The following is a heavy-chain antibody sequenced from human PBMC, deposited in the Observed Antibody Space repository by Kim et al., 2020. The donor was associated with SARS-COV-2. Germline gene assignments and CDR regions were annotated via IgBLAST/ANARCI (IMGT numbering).Heavy chain of an antibody. CDR3: ARRGDY. Sequence: YYDGSTSYNPSLNSRVTITIDTSRDQFALTLTSVTAADTAVYYYARRGDYWGQGTLVTVSS. V-gene: IGHV4-39*01. CDR2: YYDGST. J-gene: IGHJ4*02. D-gene: IGHD3-16*01.